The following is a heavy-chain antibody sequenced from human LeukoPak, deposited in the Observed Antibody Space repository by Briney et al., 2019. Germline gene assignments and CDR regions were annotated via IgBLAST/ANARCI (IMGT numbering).Heavy chain of an antibody. Sequence: GGSLRLSCAASGFTFSDYYMSWIRQAPGRGLEWVSYISSSGSTTYYADSVKGRFTISRDNAKNSLYLQMNSLRAEDTALYYCARWADDSSGYYSYWGQGTLVTVSS. CDR1: GFTFSDYY. CDR3: ARWADDSSGYYSY. V-gene: IGHV3-11*01. J-gene: IGHJ4*02. D-gene: IGHD3-22*01. CDR2: ISSSGSTT.